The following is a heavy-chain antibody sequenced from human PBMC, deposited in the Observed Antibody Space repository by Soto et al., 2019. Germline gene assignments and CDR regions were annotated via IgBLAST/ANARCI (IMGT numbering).Heavy chain of an antibody. D-gene: IGHD6-19*01. J-gene: IGHJ4*02. Sequence: GGSLRLSCAASGFTFSSYAMSWVRQAPGKGLEWVSAISGSGGSTYYADSVKGRFTISRDNSKNTLYLQMNSLRAEDTAVYYCAKDYTLYSSGPELFDYWGQGTLVTVSS. CDR1: GFTFSSYA. CDR3: AKDYTLYSSGPELFDY. CDR2: ISGSGGST. V-gene: IGHV3-23*01.